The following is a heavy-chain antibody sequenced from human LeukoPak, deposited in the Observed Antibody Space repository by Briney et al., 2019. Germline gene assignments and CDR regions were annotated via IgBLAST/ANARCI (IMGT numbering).Heavy chain of an antibody. CDR3: AKDMDRIAVAGFDY. D-gene: IGHD6-19*01. V-gene: IGHV3-30*02. Sequence: GGSLRLSCAASGFTFSSYSMHWVRQAPGKGLEWVAFIRYDGSNKYYADSVKGRFTISRDNSKNTLYLQMNSLRVEDTAVYYCAKDMDRIAVAGFDYWGQGTLVTVSS. CDR2: IRYDGSNK. CDR1: GFTFSSYS. J-gene: IGHJ4*02.